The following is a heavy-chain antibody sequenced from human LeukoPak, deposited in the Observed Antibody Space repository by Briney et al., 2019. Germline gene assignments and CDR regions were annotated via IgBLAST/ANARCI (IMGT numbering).Heavy chain of an antibody. CDR2: IYYSGST. CDR1: GGSISSSSYY. Sequence: IPSETLSLTCTVSGGSISSSSYYWGWIRQPPVKGLEWIGSIYYSGSTYYNPSLKSRVTISVDTSKNQFSLKLSSVTAADTAVYYCARGGYYDFWSGYLYNWFDPWGQGTLVTVSS. J-gene: IGHJ5*02. CDR3: ARGGYYDFWSGYLYNWFDP. V-gene: IGHV4-39*07. D-gene: IGHD3-3*01.